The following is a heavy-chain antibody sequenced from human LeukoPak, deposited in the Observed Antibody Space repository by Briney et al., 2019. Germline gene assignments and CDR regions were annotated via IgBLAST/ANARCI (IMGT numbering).Heavy chain of an antibody. CDR2: IYYSGST. V-gene: IGHV4-59*01. Sequence: PSETLSLTCTVSGGSISSYYWSSIRQPPGKGLEWIGYIYYSGSTNYNPSLKSRVTISVDTSKNQFSLKLSSVTAADTAVYYCARGKKDIVVVPAVTYFDYWGQGTLVTVSS. D-gene: IGHD2-2*01. J-gene: IGHJ4*02. CDR3: ARGKKDIVVVPAVTYFDY. CDR1: GGSISSYY.